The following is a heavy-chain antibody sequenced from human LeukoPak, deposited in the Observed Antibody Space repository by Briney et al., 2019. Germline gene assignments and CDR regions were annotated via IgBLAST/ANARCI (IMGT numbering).Heavy chain of an antibody. CDR1: GFTFSSYT. CDR2: ITTGDGNT. CDR3: AKDGGLWVSAHWGDS. V-gene: IGHV3-23*01. Sequence: QPGGSLRLSCTASGFTFSSYTMTWVRQAPGKGLKWVSTITTGDGNTYHADSVKGRFTVSRDDSKNTLYLQMNSLRAEDTAVYYCAKDGGLWVSAHWGDSWGRGTLVTVSS. J-gene: IGHJ4*02. D-gene: IGHD7-27*01.